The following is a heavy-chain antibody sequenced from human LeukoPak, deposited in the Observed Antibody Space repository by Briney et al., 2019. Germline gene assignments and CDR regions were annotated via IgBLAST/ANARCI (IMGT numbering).Heavy chain of an antibody. CDR2: INVNSGGT. CDR3: ARGDRYYYDSSGYYSTPY. D-gene: IGHD3-22*01. V-gene: IGHV1-2*02. J-gene: IGHJ4*02. CDR1: GYTFTDDY. Sequence: ASVKVSCKASGYTFTDDYIHWVRQAPGQGLEWMGWINVNSGGTNYAQKFYARVTMTRDMSTSTVYMELSSLRSEDTAVYYCARGDRYYYDSSGYYSTPYWGQGTLVTVSS.